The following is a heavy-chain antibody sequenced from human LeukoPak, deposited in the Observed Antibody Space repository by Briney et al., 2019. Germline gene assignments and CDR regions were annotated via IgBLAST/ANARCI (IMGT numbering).Heavy chain of an antibody. V-gene: IGHV3-7*01. CDR3: ASSGYDYIYVAFDI. J-gene: IGHJ3*02. D-gene: IGHD5-12*01. Sequence: HPGGSLRLSCGASGFIFSDYWMSWVRQAPGKGLEWVANIKQDGSEKNYVASVKGRFTISRDNAKNSLYLQMNSLRAEDTAVYYCASSGYDYIYVAFDIWGQGTMVTVSS. CDR1: GFIFSDYW. CDR2: IKQDGSEK.